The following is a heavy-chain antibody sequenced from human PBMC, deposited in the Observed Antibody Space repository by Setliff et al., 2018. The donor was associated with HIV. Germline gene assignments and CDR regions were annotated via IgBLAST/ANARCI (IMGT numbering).Heavy chain of an antibody. J-gene: IGHJ6*03. Sequence: GASVKVSCKASGGIFRREAISWVRRAPGQGLEWMGGIIPIFGTTNYAQKFQGRVTITADKSTTTSYMELSSLRSEDTAVYYCARARDNGDYYYYYYMDVWGKGTTVTVSS. CDR1: GGIFRREA. D-gene: IGHD2-8*01. CDR2: IIPIFGTT. CDR3: ARARDNGDYYYYYYMDV. V-gene: IGHV1-69*06.